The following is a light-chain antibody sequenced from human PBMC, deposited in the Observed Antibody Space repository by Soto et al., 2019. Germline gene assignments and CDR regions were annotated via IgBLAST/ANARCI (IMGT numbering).Light chain of an antibody. CDR3: QQYNNWPPVT. CDR2: TTS. V-gene: IGKV3-15*01. Sequence: EVVMTQSPATLSVSPGERATFSCRASESVGSNLAWYQQKPGQAPSLLIYTTSTRASGVPARFSGSGSGTEFTLTINSLQTEDFAVYYCQQYNNWPPVTFGQGTRLEIK. J-gene: IGKJ5*01. CDR1: ESVGSN.